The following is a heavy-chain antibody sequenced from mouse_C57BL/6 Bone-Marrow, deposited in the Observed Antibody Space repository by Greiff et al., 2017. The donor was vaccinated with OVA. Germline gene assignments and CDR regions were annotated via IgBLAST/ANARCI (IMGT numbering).Heavy chain of an antibody. CDR1: GYTFTSYG. Sequence: QVQLKESGAELARPGASVKLSCKASGYTFTSYGISWVKQRTGQGLEWIGEIYPRSGNTYYNEKFKGKATLTADKSSSTAYMELRSLTSEDSAVYFCARGGGYWGQGTTPTVSS. CDR3: ARGGGY. J-gene: IGHJ2*01. V-gene: IGHV1-81*01. CDR2: IYPRSGNT.